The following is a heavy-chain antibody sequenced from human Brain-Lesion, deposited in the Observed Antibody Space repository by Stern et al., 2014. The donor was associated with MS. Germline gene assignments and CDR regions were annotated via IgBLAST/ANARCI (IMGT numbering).Heavy chain of an antibody. CDR3: ARIDRGNYDFWSGYYDYLFDP. V-gene: IGHV3-7*01. D-gene: IGHD3-3*01. CDR2: INQDGSDQ. J-gene: IGHJ5*02. Sequence: EVQLVESGGDLVQPGGSLRLSCVASGFTFSDYWLTWVRQAPGKGLQWVANINQDGSDQNYVDSVKGRFTISRDNAKNSLYLQMNSLRVDDTAVYYCARIDRGNYDFWSGYYDYLFDPWGQGTLVTVSS. CDR1: GFTFSDYW.